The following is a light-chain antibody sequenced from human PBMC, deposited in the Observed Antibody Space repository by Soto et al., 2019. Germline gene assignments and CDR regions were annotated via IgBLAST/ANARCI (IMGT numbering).Light chain of an antibody. CDR2: AAS. J-gene: IGKJ4*01. CDR1: QSISSY. CDR3: QQGYSTPFT. Sequence: DIQMTQSPSSLSASVGDRVTITCRASQSISSYLNWYQQKPGKAPKLLIYAASSLQSGVPSRFSGSGSGTDFTLTISSLQPEDFATYYCQQGYSTPFTFGGGTKEDIK. V-gene: IGKV1-39*01.